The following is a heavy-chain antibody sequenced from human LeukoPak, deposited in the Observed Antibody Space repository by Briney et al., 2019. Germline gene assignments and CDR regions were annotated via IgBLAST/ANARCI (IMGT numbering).Heavy chain of an antibody. Sequence: SETLSLTCTVSGGSISSGGYYWSWIRQPPGKGLEWIGYIYHSGSTYYNPSLKSRVTISVDRSKNQFSLKLSSVTAADTAVYYCARGDSGSYRARGYYFDYWGQGTLVTVSS. CDR2: IYHSGST. CDR3: ARGDSGSYRARGYYFDY. J-gene: IGHJ4*02. CDR1: GGSISSGGYY. D-gene: IGHD1-26*01. V-gene: IGHV4-30-2*01.